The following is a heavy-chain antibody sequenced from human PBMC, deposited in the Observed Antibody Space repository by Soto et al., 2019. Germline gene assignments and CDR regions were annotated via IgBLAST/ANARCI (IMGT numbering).Heavy chain of an antibody. Sequence: PGESLKIWCNGAGYSFAVYWSTWVRQKPGKGLEWMGRIDPSDSQTYYSPSFRGHVTISVTKSITTVFLQWSSLRASDTAMYYCARQIYDSDTGPNFQYYFDSWGQGTPVTVSS. V-gene: IGHV5-10-1*01. CDR3: ARQIYDSDTGPNFQYYFDS. CDR1: GYSFAVYW. D-gene: IGHD3-22*01. J-gene: IGHJ4*02. CDR2: IDPSDSQT.